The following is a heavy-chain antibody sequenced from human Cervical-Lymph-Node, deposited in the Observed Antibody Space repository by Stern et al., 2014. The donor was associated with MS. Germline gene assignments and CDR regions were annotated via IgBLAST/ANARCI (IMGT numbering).Heavy chain of an antibody. J-gene: IGHJ6*02. D-gene: IGHD4-17*01. CDR2: IIPISGNP. CDR3: ATPSTVIVGGLDV. V-gene: IGHV1-69*01. Sequence: VQLVESGAEVKKPGSSVKVSCKASGGTFSSQAINWVRQAPGQGLEWLGGIIPISGNPNYAQKVQDRVTITADESTSTAYMDLSSLRSEDTAVYYCATPSTVIVGGLDVWGQGTTVTVSS. CDR1: GGTFSSQA.